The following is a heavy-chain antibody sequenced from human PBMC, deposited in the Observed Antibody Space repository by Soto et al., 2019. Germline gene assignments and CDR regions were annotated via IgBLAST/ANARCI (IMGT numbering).Heavy chain of an antibody. CDR2: IKQDGSEK. CDR3: ARVSEVVVVPAAIYYFDY. J-gene: IGHJ4*02. V-gene: IGHV3-7*01. Sequence: GGSLRLSCAASGFTFSSYWMSWVRQAPGKGLEWVANIKQDGSEKYYVDSVKGRFTISRDNAKNSLYLQMNSLRAEDTAVYYCARVSEVVVVPAAIYYFDYWGQGTLVTVSS. CDR1: GFTFSSYW. D-gene: IGHD2-2*02.